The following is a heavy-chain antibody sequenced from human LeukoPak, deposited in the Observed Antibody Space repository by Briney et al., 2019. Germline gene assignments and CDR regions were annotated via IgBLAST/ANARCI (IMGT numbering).Heavy chain of an antibody. CDR2: IYFIGSP. J-gene: IGHJ6*03. CDR3: ARTSASYYYYMDV. CDR1: GGSFGAYY. V-gene: IGHV4-34*11. D-gene: IGHD3-3*01. Sequence: SETLSLTCAVYGGSFGAYYWSWIRQPPGKGLEWIGYIYFIGSPKYNPSLKSRVTISLDKSRKQLSLNLTSVTAADTAVYYCARTSASYYYYMDVWGKGTTVTISS.